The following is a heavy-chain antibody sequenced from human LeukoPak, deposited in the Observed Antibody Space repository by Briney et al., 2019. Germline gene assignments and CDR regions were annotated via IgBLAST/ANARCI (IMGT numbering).Heavy chain of an antibody. J-gene: IGHJ4*02. CDR3: AKAMRNHYYGSGSLDY. D-gene: IGHD3-10*01. V-gene: IGHV3-23*01. CDR1: GFTFSSYA. Sequence: GGSLRLSCAASGFTFSSYAMSWVRQAPGEGLEWVSAISGSGGSTYYADSVKGRFTISRDNSKNTLYLQMNSLRAEDTAVYYCAKAMRNHYYGSGSLDYWGQGTLVTVSS. CDR2: ISGSGGST.